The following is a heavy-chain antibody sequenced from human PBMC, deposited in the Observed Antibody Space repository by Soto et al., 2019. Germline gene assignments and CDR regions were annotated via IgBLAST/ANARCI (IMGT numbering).Heavy chain of an antibody. D-gene: IGHD2-15*01. CDR2: ISSSSSHI. Sequence: PGGSLRLSCAASGFTFSSYTMNWVRQAPGKGLEWVSSISSSSSHIYYADSVKGRFTISRDNDKNSLYLQMNSLGAEDTAAYYCAPHVSCSGGSCQYDAFAIRGQGTMVTASS. J-gene: IGHJ3*02. V-gene: IGHV3-21*04. CDR3: APHVSCSGGSCQYDAFAI. CDR1: GFTFSSYT.